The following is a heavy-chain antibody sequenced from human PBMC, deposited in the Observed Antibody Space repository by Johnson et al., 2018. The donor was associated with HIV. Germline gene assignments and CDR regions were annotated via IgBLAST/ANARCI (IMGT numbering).Heavy chain of an antibody. CDR1: GFTFDDHD. V-gene: IGHV3-48*03. CDR3: ARVAALYDAFDI. CDR2: ISSSGSTI. J-gene: IGHJ3*02. D-gene: IGHD2-15*01. Sequence: VQLVESGGGVVRPGGSLRLSCAASGFTFDDHDMNWVRQVPGKGLEWVSYISSSGSTIYYADSVKGRFTISRDNAKNSLYLQMNSLRAEETAVYYCARVAALYDAFDIWGQGTMVTVSS.